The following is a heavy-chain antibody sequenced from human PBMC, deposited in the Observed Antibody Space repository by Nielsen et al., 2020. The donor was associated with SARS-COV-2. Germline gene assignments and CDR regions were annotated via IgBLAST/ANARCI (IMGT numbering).Heavy chain of an antibody. CDR2: IIPIFGTA. CDR1: GGTFSSYA. Sequence: SVKVSCKASGGTFSSYAISWVRQAPGQGLEWMGGIIPIFGTANYAQKFQGRVTITADESTSTAYMELSSLRSEDTAVYYCAREWDDYESSAYDLWGQGTPVTVSS. CDR3: AREWDDYESSAYDL. V-gene: IGHV1-69*13. D-gene: IGHD3-22*01. J-gene: IGHJ4*02.